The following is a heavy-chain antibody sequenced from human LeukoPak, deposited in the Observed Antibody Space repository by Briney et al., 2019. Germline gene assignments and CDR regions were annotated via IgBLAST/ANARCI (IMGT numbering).Heavy chain of an antibody. CDR2: MNLNSGDT. CDR1: GYTLTELS. CDR3: ARVPVPAPRRGLYFDY. V-gene: IGHV1-2*02. D-gene: IGHD2-2*01. J-gene: IGHJ4*02. Sequence: ASVKVSCKVSGYTLTELSMHWVRQAPGQGLEWMGWMNLNSGDTYYAQNFQGRFSITSDTSKSTTYMDLASLAPDDTAVYYCARVPVPAPRRGLYFDYWGQGTLITVSS.